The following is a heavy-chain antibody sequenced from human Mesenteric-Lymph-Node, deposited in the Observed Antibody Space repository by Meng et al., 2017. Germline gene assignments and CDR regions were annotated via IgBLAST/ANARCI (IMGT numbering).Heavy chain of an antibody. CDR1: GFTFSSYA. Sequence: GGSLRLSCAASGFTFSSYAMSWVRQAPGKGLEWVSAISGSGGSTYYADSVKGRFTISRDNSKNTLYLQMNSLRAEDTAVYYCARGYRVAVTTTIFYWGQGTLVTVSS. CDR3: ARGYRVAVTTTIFY. J-gene: IGHJ4*02. CDR2: ISGSGGST. D-gene: IGHD6-19*01. V-gene: IGHV3-23*01.